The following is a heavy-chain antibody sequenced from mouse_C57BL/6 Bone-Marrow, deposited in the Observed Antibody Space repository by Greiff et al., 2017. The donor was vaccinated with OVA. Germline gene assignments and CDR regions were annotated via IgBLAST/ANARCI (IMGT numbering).Heavy chain of an antibody. D-gene: IGHD1-1*01. J-gene: IGHJ2*01. CDR2: ISDGGSYT. CDR1: GFTFSSYA. CDR3: ARDGYYGSSYFDY. Sequence: EVMLVESGGGLVKPGGSLKLSCAASGFTFSSYAMSWVRQTPEKRLEWVATISDGGSYTYYPDNVKGRFTISRDNAKNNLYLQMSHLKSEDTAMYYCARDGYYGSSYFDYWGQGTTLTVSS. V-gene: IGHV5-4*01.